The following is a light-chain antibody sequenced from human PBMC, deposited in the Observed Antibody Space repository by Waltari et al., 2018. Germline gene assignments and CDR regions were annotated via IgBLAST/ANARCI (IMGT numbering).Light chain of an antibody. CDR3: QQYESSVMYT. V-gene: IGKV3-20*01. CDR2: GGS. J-gene: IGKJ2*01. Sequence: VLTQPPRTLSSSPGERPKPPCRASQSLNRTWLVWYQQKSGQAPRLLIYGGSSRAAGIPDRFSGSGSGTDFTLTISRLEPEDSAVYYCQQYESSVMYTFGQGTKVEIK. CDR1: QSLNRTW.